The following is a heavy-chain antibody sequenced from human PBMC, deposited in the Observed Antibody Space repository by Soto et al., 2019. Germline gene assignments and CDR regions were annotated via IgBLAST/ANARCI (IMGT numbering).Heavy chain of an antibody. J-gene: IGHJ4*02. CDR3: ARDETIAADGRVGY. D-gene: IGHD6-25*01. Sequence: PSETLSLTCTVSGGSISSYYCSWIRQPAGKGLERLGRSYTSGSTNYNPSLTSRVTMSVDTSKNQFPLKLSSVNAADTAVYYCARDETIAADGRVGYWGQGSMVTVSS. V-gene: IGHV4-4*07. CDR2: SYTSGST. CDR1: GGSISSYY.